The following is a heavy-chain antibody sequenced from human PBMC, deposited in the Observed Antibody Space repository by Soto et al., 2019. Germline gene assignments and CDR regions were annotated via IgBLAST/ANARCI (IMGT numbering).Heavy chain of an antibody. CDR2: FDPEDGET. D-gene: IGHD3-3*01. CDR1: GYTLTELS. Sequence: GASVKVSCKVSGYTLTELSMHWVRQAPGKGLEWMGGFDPEDGETIYAQKFQGRVTMTEDTSTDTAYMELSSLRSEDTAVYYCATKTSSDDFWSGYLNIFDYWGQGTLVTVSS. CDR3: ATKTSSDDFWSGYLNIFDY. V-gene: IGHV1-24*01. J-gene: IGHJ4*02.